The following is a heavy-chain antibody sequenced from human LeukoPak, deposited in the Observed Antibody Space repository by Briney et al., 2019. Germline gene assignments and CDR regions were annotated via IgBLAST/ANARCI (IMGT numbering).Heavy chain of an antibody. CDR1: GYTFTNYA. CDR3: ARGGSRSRRGDDAFDI. J-gene: IGHJ3*02. V-gene: IGHV1-18*01. Sequence: ASVKVSCKASGYTFTNYAMNWVRQAPGQGLEWMGWISAYNGNTELAQKFQGRVTLATDASTSTAYVELRSLASDDTAVYFCARGGSRSRRGDDAFDIWGQGTMVTVSS. D-gene: IGHD3-10*01. CDR2: ISAYNGNT.